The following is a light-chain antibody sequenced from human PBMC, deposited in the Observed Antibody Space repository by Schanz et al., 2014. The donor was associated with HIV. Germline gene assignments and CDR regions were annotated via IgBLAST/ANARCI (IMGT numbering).Light chain of an antibody. CDR2: DVT. Sequence: QSALTQPPSASGSPGQSVTISCTGTTSDIGNHDFVSWYQQHPGKAPKLMIYDVTKRPSGVPARFSGSKSGNTASLTVSGLQADDEADYYCSSYGGGDTLLFGGGIKLSVL. CDR1: TSDIGNHDF. V-gene: IGLV2-8*01. J-gene: IGLJ3*02. CDR3: SSYGGGDTLL.